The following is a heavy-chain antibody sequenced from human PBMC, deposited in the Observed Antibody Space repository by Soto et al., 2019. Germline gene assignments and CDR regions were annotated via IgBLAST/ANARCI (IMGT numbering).Heavy chain of an antibody. CDR2: ISGSGGST. CDR3: AKGGLYDSSGYYRDYYYGMDV. CDR1: GFTFSSYA. D-gene: IGHD3-22*01. J-gene: IGHJ6*02. V-gene: IGHV3-23*01. Sequence: EVQLLESGGGLVQPGGSLRLSCAASGFTFSSYAMIWVRQAPGKGLEWVSAISGSGGSTYYADSVKGRFTISRDNSKKKMYLQMTSLRAEDTAVYYCAKGGLYDSSGYYRDYYYGMDVRGQGTTVTVSS.